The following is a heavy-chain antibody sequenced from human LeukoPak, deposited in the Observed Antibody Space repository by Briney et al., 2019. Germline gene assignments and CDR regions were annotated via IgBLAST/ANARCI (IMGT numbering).Heavy chain of an antibody. Sequence: ASVKVSCKASGYTFTSYGIRWVRQAPGQGLEWMGWISAYNGNTNYAQKLQGRVTMTTDTSTSTAYMELRSLRSDDTAVYYCARSTTRVGATTFYFDYWGQGTLVTVSS. D-gene: IGHD1-26*01. J-gene: IGHJ4*02. CDR1: GYTFTSYG. CDR3: ARSTTRVGATTFYFDY. V-gene: IGHV1-18*01. CDR2: ISAYNGNT.